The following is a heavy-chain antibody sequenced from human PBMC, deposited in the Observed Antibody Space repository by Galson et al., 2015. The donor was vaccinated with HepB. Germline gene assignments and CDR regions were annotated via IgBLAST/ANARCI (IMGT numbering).Heavy chain of an antibody. CDR2: IYSGGST. V-gene: IGHV3-66*01. CDR3: ARAYGDYDDRDAFDI. D-gene: IGHD4-17*01. Sequence: SLRLSCAASGFTVSSNYMSWVRQAPGKGLEWVSVIYSGGSTYYADSVKGRFTISRDNSKNTLYLQMNSLRAEDTAVYYCARAYGDYDDRDAFDIWGQGTMVTVSS. CDR1: GFTVSSNY. J-gene: IGHJ3*02.